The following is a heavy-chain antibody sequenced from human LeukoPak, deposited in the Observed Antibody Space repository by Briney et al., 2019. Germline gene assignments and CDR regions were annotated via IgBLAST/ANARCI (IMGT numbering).Heavy chain of an antibody. CDR1: GFTFTAYG. CDR3: AKAAQIPRYYYDSSGYDAFDI. CDR2: ISYDGSNK. Sequence: GGSLRLSCAASGFTFTAYGMHWVRQAPGKGLEWVAVISYDGSNKYYADSVKGRFTISRDNSKNTLYLQMNSLRAEDAAVYYCAKAAQIPRYYYDSSGYDAFDIWGQGTMVTVSS. V-gene: IGHV3-30*18. J-gene: IGHJ3*02. D-gene: IGHD3-22*01.